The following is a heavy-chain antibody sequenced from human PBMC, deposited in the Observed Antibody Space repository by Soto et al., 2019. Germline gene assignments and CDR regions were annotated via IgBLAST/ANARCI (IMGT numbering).Heavy chain of an antibody. CDR2: ISAYNGNT. V-gene: IGHV1-18*01. CDR3: ERECFGDFVYYFDY. Sequence: QVQLVQSGAEVKKPGASVKVSCKASGYTFTSYGISWVRQAPGQGLEWMGWISAYNGNTKYAQKLQGRVTMTTDTFTSKGYMDRRSLKSDDTAVYYSERECFGDFVYYFDYWGQGTLVTVSS. CDR1: GYTFTSYG. J-gene: IGHJ4*02. D-gene: IGHD3-10*01.